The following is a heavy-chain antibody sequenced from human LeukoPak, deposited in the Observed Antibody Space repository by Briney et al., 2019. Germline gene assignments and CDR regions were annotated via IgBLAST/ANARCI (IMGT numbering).Heavy chain of an antibody. CDR2: ISWDGGST. D-gene: IGHD2-15*01. Sequence: GGSLRLSCAASGFTFDDYTMHWVRQTPGKGLEWVSLISWDGGSTFYADFVKGRFTISRDNRNNSLYLQMNSLRTEDTAFYYCAKDFGRVAPTYNFDYWGQGTLVTVSP. J-gene: IGHJ4*02. CDR3: AKDFGRVAPTYNFDY. CDR1: GFTFDDYT. V-gene: IGHV3-43*01.